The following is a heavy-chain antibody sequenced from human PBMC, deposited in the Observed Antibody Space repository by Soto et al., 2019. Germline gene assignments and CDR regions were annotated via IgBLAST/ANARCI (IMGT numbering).Heavy chain of an antibody. J-gene: IGHJ6*02. CDR1: GFTFSSYA. V-gene: IGHV3-23*01. CDR2: ITGSGGST. CDR3: ARNRDGQRGGLDV. Sequence: VQLLESGGGLVQPGGSLRLSCIASGFTFSSYAMSWVRQLPGKGLEWVSSITGSGGSTYYADSVKGRFTISRDKSKSTLYLLMSSLRADDTAVYHCARNRDGQRGGLDVWGQGTTVTVSS.